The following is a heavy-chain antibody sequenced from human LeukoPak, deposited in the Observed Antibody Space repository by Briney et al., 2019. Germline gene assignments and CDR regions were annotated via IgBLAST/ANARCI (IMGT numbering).Heavy chain of an antibody. CDR2: ISWDGGST. CDR3: AKDRSGEVGATTGEFDY. V-gene: IGHV3-43*01. D-gene: IGHD1-26*01. J-gene: IGHJ4*02. Sequence: PGGSLRLSCAASGFTFDDYTMHWVRQAPGKGLEWVSLISWDGGSTYYADSVKGRFTISRDNSKNSLYLQMNSLRTEDTALYYCAKDRSGEVGATTGEFDYWGQGTLVTVSS. CDR1: GFTFDDYT.